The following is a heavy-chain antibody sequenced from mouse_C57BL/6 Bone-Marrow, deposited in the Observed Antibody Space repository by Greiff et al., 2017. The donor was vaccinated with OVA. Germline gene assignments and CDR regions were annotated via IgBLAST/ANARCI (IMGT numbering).Heavy chain of an antibody. V-gene: IGHV1-55*01. CDR2: IYPGSGST. J-gene: IGHJ3*01. CDR3: ARRRTAQAPFAY. D-gene: IGHD3-2*02. CDR1: GYTFTSYW. Sequence: VKLVESGAELVKPGASVKMSCKASGYTFTSYWITWVKQRPGQGLEWIGDIYPGSGSTNYNEKFKSKATLTVDTSSSTAYMQLSSLTSEDSAVYYCARRRTAQAPFAYWGQGTLVTVSA.